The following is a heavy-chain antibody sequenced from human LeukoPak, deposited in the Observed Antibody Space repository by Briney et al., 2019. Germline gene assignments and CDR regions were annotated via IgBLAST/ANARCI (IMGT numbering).Heavy chain of an antibody. CDR3: ARSVFGYSGYDLDY. V-gene: IGHV3-30*01. CDR2: ISYDGSNK. J-gene: IGHJ4*02. Sequence: PGGSLRLSCAASGFTFSSYAMHWVHQAPGKGLEWVAVISYDGSNKYYADSVKGRFTISRDNSKNTLYLQMNSLRAEDTAVYYCARSVFGYSGYDLDYWGQGTLVTVSS. CDR1: GFTFSSYA. D-gene: IGHD5-12*01.